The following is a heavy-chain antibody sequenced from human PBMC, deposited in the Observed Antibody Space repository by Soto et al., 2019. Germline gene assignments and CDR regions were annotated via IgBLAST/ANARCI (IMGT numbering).Heavy chain of an antibody. CDR2: ISYDGSNK. Sequence: GGSLRLSFAASGFTFSSYAMHWVRQSPGKGLEWVAVISYDGSNKYYADSVKGRFTISRDNSKNTLYLQMNSLRAEDTAVYYCARDWGYCSSTSCPVLVWYYGMDVWGQGTTVTVSS. CDR1: GFTFSSYA. D-gene: IGHD2-2*01. CDR3: ARDWGYCSSTSCPVLVWYYGMDV. J-gene: IGHJ6*02. V-gene: IGHV3-30-3*01.